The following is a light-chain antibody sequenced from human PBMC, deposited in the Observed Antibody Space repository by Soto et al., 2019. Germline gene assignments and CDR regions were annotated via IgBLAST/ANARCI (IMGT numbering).Light chain of an antibody. CDR1: QSVSSSY. CDR2: GAS. J-gene: IGKJ4*01. CDR3: QQYGNSPLT. V-gene: IGKV3-20*01. Sequence: EIVLTQSPGTLSLSPGERATLSCRASQSVSSSYLAWYQQRPGQAPRLLIYGASNRATGIPDRFSGSGSGTDFTLTISRLEPEDFAVYFCQQYGNSPLTFGGATNGDI.